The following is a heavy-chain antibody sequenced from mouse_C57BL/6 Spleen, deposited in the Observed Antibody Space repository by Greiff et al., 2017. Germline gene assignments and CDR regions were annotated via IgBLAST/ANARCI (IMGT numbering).Heavy chain of an antibody. V-gene: IGHV1-61*01. CDR1: GYTFTSYW. CDR3: ARRNYSNRAPFDD. Sequence: QVQLQQPGAELVRPGSSVKLSCKASGYTFTSYWMDWVKQRPGQGLEWIGNLYPSDSETHYNQKFKDKATLTGDKSSSTAYMQLSSLTSEDSAVYYCARRNYSNRAPFDDGGQGTTLTVAS. CDR2: LYPSDSET. D-gene: IGHD2-5*01. J-gene: IGHJ2*01.